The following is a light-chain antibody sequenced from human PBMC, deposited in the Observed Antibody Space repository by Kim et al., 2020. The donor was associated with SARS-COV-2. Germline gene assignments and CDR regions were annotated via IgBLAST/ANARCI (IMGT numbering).Light chain of an antibody. CDR1: QSVSSN. CDR3: QQYNNWPV. Sequence: SVSPGERATLYCRASQSVSSNLAWYQQKPGQAPRLLIYGASTRATGIPARFSGSGSGTEFTLTISSLQSEDFAVYYCQQYNNWPVFGQGTKVDIK. J-gene: IGKJ1*01. V-gene: IGKV3-15*01. CDR2: GAS.